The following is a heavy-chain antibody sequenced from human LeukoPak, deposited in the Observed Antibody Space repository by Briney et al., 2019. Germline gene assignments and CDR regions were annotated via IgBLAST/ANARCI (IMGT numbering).Heavy chain of an antibody. J-gene: IGHJ4*02. CDR1: GFTFDDYA. V-gene: IGHV3-43D*03. Sequence: PGGSLRLSCAASGFTFDDYAMHWVRQAPGKGLERVSLISWDGGSTYYADSVKGRFTIFRDNSKNSLYLQMNSLRAEDTALYYCAKSHCSSTSCYMGGYFDYWGQGTLVTVSS. CDR2: ISWDGGST. D-gene: IGHD2-2*02. CDR3: AKSHCSSTSCYMGGYFDY.